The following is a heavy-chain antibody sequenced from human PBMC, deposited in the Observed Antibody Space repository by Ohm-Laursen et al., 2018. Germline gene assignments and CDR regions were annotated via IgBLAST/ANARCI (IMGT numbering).Heavy chain of an antibody. CDR2: IYWDDDK. CDR3: AHSFLAGDSLDY. V-gene: IGHV2-5*02. D-gene: IGHD6-19*01. CDR1: GLSLSTIGVG. J-gene: IGHJ4*02. Sequence: TQTLTLTSSFSGLSLSTIGVGVGWIRQPPGKALEWRALIYWDDDKRYSPSLKSRLTITKETSKNQVVLTMTNMEPVDKSTYYCAHSFLAGDSLDYWGQGTLVTVSS.